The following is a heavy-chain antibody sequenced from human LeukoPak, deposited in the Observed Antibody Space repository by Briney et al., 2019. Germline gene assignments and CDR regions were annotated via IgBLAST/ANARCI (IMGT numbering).Heavy chain of an antibody. CDR2: ISSSSYI. CDR3: ARENSSSSNRRAFDI. D-gene: IGHD6-6*01. J-gene: IGHJ3*02. Sequence: GGSLRLSCAASGFTFSSYSMNWVRQAPGKGLEWVSSISSSSYIYYADSVKGRFTISRDNAKNSLYLQMNSLRAEDTAVYYCARENSSSSNRRAFDIWGQGTMVTVSS. CDR1: GFTFSSYS. V-gene: IGHV3-21*04.